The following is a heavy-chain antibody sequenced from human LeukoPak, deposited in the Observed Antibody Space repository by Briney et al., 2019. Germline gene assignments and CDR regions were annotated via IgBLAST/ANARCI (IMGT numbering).Heavy chain of an antibody. CDR1: GFTFSSYA. V-gene: IGHV3-23*01. J-gene: IGHJ4*02. Sequence: GGSLRLSCAASGFTFSSYAMSWVRQAPGKGLEWVSAISGSGGSTYYADSVKGRFTISRDNSKNTLYLQMDSLRAEDTAVYYCAKKSTVTTAFDYWGQGTLVTVSS. CDR2: ISGSGGST. D-gene: IGHD4-17*01. CDR3: AKKSTVTTAFDY.